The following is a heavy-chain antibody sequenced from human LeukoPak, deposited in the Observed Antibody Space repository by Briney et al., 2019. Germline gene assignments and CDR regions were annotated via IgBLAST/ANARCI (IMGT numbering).Heavy chain of an antibody. CDR2: IYYSGST. CDR3: ARLGGSGNNYKDHYYGMDV. CDR1: GGSISSSSYY. D-gene: IGHD3-10*01. Sequence: PSETLSLTCTVSGGSISSSSYYWGWIRQPPGKGLEWIGSIYYSGSTYYNPSLKSRVTISVDTSKNQFSLKLSSVTAADTAVYYCARLGGSGNNYKDHYYGMDVWGQGTTVTVSS. J-gene: IGHJ6*02. V-gene: IGHV4-39*01.